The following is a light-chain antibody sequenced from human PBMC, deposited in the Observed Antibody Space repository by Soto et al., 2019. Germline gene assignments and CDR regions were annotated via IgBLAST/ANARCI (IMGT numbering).Light chain of an antibody. CDR2: DAS. Sequence: EIVMTQSPATLSVSPGERVTLSCRASQSVSSNLAWYQQKGGQAPRLLLYDASTRATDIPARFSGSGSGTDFTLTISSLQSEDFALYYCQQYHNLWTFGQGTKVDIK. CDR1: QSVSSN. V-gene: IGKV3-15*01. CDR3: QQYHNLWT. J-gene: IGKJ1*01.